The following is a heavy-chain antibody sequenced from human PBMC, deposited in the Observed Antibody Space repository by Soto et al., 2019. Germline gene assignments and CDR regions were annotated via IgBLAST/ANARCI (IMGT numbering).Heavy chain of an antibody. V-gene: IGHV3-23*01. CDR2: ISSGGGST. CDR3: AKDHWGSY. Sequence: GGSLSLSCAASGFTFSSYAMSWVRQAPGKGLEWVSAISSGGGSTYFADSVKGRFTISRDNSRSTLYLQMNSLRAEDTAVYYCAKDHWGSYSGQGTLVTVSS. D-gene: IGHD3-16*01. J-gene: IGHJ4*02. CDR1: GFTFSSYA.